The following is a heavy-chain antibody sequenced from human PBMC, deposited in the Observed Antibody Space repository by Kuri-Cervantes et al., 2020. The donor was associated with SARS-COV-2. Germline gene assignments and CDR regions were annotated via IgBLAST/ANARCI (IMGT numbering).Heavy chain of an antibody. CDR2: ISSSGSTI. J-gene: IGHJ4*02. Sequence: LNIYCAASGFTFSSYEMNWVRQAPGKGLEWVSYISSSGSTIYYADSVKGRFTISRDNAKNSLYLQMNSLRAEDTAVYYCARGDSSGYLYYFDYWGQGTLVTVSS. CDR3: ARGDSSGYLYYFDY. D-gene: IGHD3-22*01. V-gene: IGHV3-48*03. CDR1: GFTFSSYE.